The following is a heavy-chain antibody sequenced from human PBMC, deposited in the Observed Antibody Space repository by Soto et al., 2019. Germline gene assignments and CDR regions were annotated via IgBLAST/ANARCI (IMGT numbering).Heavy chain of an antibody. D-gene: IGHD3-10*01. CDR3: FFKAEDGIRDVRSVSAFLLNRSSDL. CDR2: IWYDGSNK. Sequence: KGLEWVAVIWYDGSNKYYADSVKGRFTISRDNSKNTLYLQMNSLRAEDTGVYFFFFKAEDGIRDVRSVSAFLLNRSSDL. V-gene: IGHV3-33*01. J-gene: IGHJ2*01.